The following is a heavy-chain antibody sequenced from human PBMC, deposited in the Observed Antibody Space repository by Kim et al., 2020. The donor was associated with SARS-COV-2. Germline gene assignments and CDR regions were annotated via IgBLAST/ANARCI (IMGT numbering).Heavy chain of an antibody. CDR3: TRPGWFGEDYYGMDV. CDR1: GFTFSGSA. J-gene: IGHJ6*02. V-gene: IGHV3-73*01. CDR2: IRSKANSYAT. D-gene: IGHD3-10*01. Sequence: GGSLRLSCAASGFTFSGSAMHWVRQASGKGLEWVGRIRSKANSYATAYAASVKGRFTISRDDSKNTAYLQMNSLKTEDTAVYYCTRPGWFGEDYYGMDVWGQGTTVTVSS.